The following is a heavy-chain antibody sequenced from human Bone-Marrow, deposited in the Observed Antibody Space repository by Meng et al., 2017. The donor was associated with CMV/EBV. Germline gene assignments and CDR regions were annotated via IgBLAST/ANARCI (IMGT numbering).Heavy chain of an antibody. CDR1: GFNFSTYG. J-gene: IGHJ3*02. V-gene: IGHV3-30*02. D-gene: IGHD3-22*01. CDR2: IRFDGTNK. CDR3: AKDTIAEYYYDSSGYYLGWAFDI. Sequence: GESLKISCAASGFNFSTYGMHWVRQAPGKGLQWVAFIRFDGTNKKYVDSVKGRFTISRDNSKITLYLQMYSLSTEDTAVYYCAKDTIAEYYYDSSGYYLGWAFDIWGQGTMVTVSS.